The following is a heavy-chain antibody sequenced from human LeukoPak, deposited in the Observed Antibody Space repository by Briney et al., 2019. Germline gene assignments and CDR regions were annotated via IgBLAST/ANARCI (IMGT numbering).Heavy chain of an antibody. Sequence: GGSLRLSCAASGFTFTSYAMNWVRQAPGKGLEWVSSISGSGGTTYNADSVKGRFTISRDNAKKTLYLQMNSLRAEDTAVYYCARSIGLTGGGVDVWGQGTTVTVSS. CDR1: GFTFTSYA. CDR3: ARSIGLTGGGVDV. D-gene: IGHD3-9*01. CDR2: ISGSGGTT. V-gene: IGHV3-23*01. J-gene: IGHJ6*02.